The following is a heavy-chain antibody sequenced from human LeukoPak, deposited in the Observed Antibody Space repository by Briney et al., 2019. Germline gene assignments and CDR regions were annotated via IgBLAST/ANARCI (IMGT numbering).Heavy chain of an antibody. CDR2: INTYSGHT. CDR3: ARDYDSSGYYYESDY. V-gene: IGHV1-18*01. J-gene: IGHJ4*02. Sequence: ASVKVSCKASGYTFTSFGISWVRQAPGQGLEWMGWINTYSGHTNSAQKFQGRVTMTADPSTNTAYMELRSLRSDDTAVYYCARDYDSSGYYYESDYWGQGTLVTVSS. CDR1: GYTFTSFG. D-gene: IGHD3-22*01.